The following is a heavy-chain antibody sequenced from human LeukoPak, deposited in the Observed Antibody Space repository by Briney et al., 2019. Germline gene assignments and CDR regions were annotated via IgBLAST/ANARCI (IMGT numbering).Heavy chain of an antibody. CDR3: ARSNQADDY. Sequence: PGRSLRLSCAASGFTFSSYWMHWVRQVPGKGLVWVARINTGGSSTTYADSVKGRFTISRDNAKNKLYLQMDSLRDEDTGVYYCARSNQADDYWGQGTLVTVSS. CDR2: INTGGSST. J-gene: IGHJ4*02. D-gene: IGHD1-14*01. V-gene: IGHV3-74*01. CDR1: GFTFSSYW.